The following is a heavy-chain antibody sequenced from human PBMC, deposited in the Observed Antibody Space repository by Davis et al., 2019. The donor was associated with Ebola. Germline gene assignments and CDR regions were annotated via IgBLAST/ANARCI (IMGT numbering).Heavy chain of an antibody. CDR3: ARHYGDLTWGPFDY. V-gene: IGHV4-59*01. Sequence: SETLSLTCTVSGGSISNYYWSWIRQSPGKGLEWIGYLYPSGNSNYNPSLKSEVSISVDKSRNQFSLKLSAVTAADTALYYCARHYGDLTWGPFDYWGQGTLVTVSS. D-gene: IGHD4-17*01. CDR2: LYPSGNS. J-gene: IGHJ4*02. CDR1: GGSISNYY.